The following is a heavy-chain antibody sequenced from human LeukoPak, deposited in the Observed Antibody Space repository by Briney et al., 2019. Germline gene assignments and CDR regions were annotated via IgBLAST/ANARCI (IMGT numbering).Heavy chain of an antibody. Sequence: SETLSLTCAVYGGSFSGYYWSWIRQPPGKGLEWIGEINHSGSTNYNPSLKSRVTISVDTSKNQFSLKLSSVTAADTAVYYCARGRQVSGSPIFDYWGQGTLVTVSS. CDR1: GGSFSGYY. J-gene: IGHJ4*02. CDR2: INHSGST. CDR3: ARGRQVSGSPIFDY. V-gene: IGHV4-34*09. D-gene: IGHD3-10*01.